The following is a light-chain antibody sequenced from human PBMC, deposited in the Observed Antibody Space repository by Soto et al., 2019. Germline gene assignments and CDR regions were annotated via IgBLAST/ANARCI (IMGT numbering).Light chain of an antibody. CDR2: HAS. Sequence: DIQLTRSPSFLSPSIGESVTISCRASQSIDRWLAWYQQKPGKAPKILIYHASSLETGVPSRFSGSGSGTEFTLTISSLQPDDFATYYCQHYNSYGTFGQGTKVDIK. CDR3: QHYNSYGT. V-gene: IGKV1-5*01. J-gene: IGKJ1*01. CDR1: QSIDRW.